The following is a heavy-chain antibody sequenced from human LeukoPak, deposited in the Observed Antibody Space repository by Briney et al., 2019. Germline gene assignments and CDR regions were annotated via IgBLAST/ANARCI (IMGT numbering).Heavy chain of an antibody. CDR1: GFTVSSYY. CDR3: ARYKYGSGSPFDY. J-gene: IGHJ4*02. Sequence: GGSLRLSCAASGFTVSSYYMSWVRQAPGKGLEWVSLIYSGGNTYYADSVKGRFTISRDNSKNTLYLQMKSLRAEDTAVYYCARYKYGSGSPFDYWGQGTLVTVSS. V-gene: IGHV3-66*01. CDR2: IYSGGNT. D-gene: IGHD3-10*01.